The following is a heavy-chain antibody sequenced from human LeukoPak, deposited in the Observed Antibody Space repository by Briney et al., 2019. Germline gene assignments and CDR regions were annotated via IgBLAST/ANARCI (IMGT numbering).Heavy chain of an antibody. J-gene: IGHJ5*02. CDR2: IYYSGST. CDR3: AREGTAGTNLNWFDP. CDR1: GGSISSYY. Sequence: SETLSLTCTVSGGSISSYYWGWIRQPPGKGLEWVGYIYYSGSTNYNPSLRSRVTMSVDTSKNQFPLKLSSVTAADTAVFYCAREGTAGTNLNWFDPWGQGTLVTVSS. D-gene: IGHD1-1*01. V-gene: IGHV4-59*01.